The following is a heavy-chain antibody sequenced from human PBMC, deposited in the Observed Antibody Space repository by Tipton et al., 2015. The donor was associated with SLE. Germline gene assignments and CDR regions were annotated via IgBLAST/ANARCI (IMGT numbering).Heavy chain of an antibody. J-gene: IGHJ4*02. Sequence: QVQLVQSGAEVKKPGASVKVSCKASGYTFTSYYMHWVRQAPGQGLEWMGRIIPILGIANYAQKFQGRVTITADKSTSTAYMELSSLRSEDTAVYYCARDLGYGDYYFDYWGQGTLVTVSS. D-gene: IGHD4-17*01. CDR2: IIPILGIA. V-gene: IGHV1-69*09. CDR3: ARDLGYGDYYFDY. CDR1: GYTFTSYY.